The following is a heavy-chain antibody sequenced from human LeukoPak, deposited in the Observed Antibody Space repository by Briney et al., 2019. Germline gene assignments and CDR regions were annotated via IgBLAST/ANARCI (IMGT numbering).Heavy chain of an antibody. J-gene: IGHJ4*02. CDR2: ISSSSNI. Sequence: PGGSLRLSCAASGFTFSSYSMNWVRQAPGKGLEWVSSISSSSNIYYADSVKGRFTISRDNAKNSLYLQMNSLRAEDTAVYYCARDLSCQSSCYYWGSMWVWGQGTLVTVSS. D-gene: IGHD3-22*01. CDR3: ARDLSCQSSCYYWGSMWV. CDR1: GFTFSSYS. V-gene: IGHV3-21*01.